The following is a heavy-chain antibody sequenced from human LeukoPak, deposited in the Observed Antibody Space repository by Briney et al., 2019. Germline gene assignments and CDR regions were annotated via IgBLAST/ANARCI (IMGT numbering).Heavy chain of an antibody. V-gene: IGHV3-7*01. D-gene: IGHD6-13*01. CDR2: IKQDGSEK. Sequence: GGSLRLSCAASGFTFSSYWVSWVRQAPGKGLEWVANIKQDGSEKYYVDSVKGRFTISRDNAKNSLYLQMNSLRAEDTAVYYCAREIAAAAYNWFDPWGQGTLVTVSS. CDR1: GFTFSSYW. J-gene: IGHJ5*02. CDR3: AREIAAAAYNWFDP.